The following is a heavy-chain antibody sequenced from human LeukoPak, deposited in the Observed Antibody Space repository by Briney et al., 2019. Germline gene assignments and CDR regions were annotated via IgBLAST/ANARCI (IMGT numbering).Heavy chain of an antibody. J-gene: IGHJ4*02. CDR1: GGSISSTTYY. Sequence: PSETLSLXCTVSGGSISSTTYYWGWIRQPPGKGPEWIGSIYYGGSTYYNPSLKSRVTISVDTSKNQFSLKLSSVTAADTAVYYCARRSNYYDSSGYFYWGQGTLVTVSS. D-gene: IGHD3-22*01. CDR2: IYYGGST. V-gene: IGHV4-39*01. CDR3: ARRSNYYDSSGYFY.